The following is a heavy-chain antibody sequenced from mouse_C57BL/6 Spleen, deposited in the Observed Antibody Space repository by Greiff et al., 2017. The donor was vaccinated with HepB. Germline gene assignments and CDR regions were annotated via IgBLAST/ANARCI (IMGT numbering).Heavy chain of an antibody. CDR1: GFTFSSYA. V-gene: IGHV5-4*01. J-gene: IGHJ2*01. CDR3: ATTVVATSYFDY. Sequence: EVQLVESGGGLVKPGGSLKLSCAASGFTFSSYAMSWVRQTPEKRLEWVATISDGGSYTYYPDNVKGRFTISRDNAKNNLYLQMSHLKSEDTAMYYCATTVVATSYFDYWGQGTTLTVSS. D-gene: IGHD1-1*01. CDR2: ISDGGSYT.